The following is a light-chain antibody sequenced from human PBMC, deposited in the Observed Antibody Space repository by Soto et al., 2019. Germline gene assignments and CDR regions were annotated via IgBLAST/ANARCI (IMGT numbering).Light chain of an antibody. CDR1: QSISSNY. Sequence: EIVLTQSPGTLSLSPGERATLSCRASQSISSNYLAWYQQKPGQAPRLLIYGASSSATGIPDRFSGSGSGTDFTLTISRLEPEDFAVYHCQQYDNSPVTFGPGTKVDIK. CDR2: GAS. CDR3: QQYDNSPVT. V-gene: IGKV3-20*01. J-gene: IGKJ3*01.